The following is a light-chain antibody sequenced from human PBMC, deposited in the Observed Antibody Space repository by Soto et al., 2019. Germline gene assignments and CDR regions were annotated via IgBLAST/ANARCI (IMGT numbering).Light chain of an antibody. CDR3: QQSYSSPPT. Sequence: MPMTHSASSLSASVSHRVIITCRASQSISNHLNWYQQKPGKAPKLLIFAASSLQSGVPSRFSGSRSGPDFTLTISSLQPEDFATYYCQQSYSSPPTFGQGTKVDIK. V-gene: IGKV1-39*01. J-gene: IGKJ1*01. CDR2: AAS. CDR1: QSISNH.